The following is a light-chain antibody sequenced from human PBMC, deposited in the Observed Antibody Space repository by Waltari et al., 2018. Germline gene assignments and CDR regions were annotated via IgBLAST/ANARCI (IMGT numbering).Light chain of an antibody. Sequence: QSALTQPASVSGSPGQSITISCTGTSSDVGNYNLVSWYQQYPGKAPKAMIYDDNRRPSGVSDRFSGSKSGNTASLTISGVQAEDEADYYCCSYAGSYTGVFGGGTKLTVL. CDR3: CSYAGSYTGV. CDR2: DDN. J-gene: IGLJ3*02. V-gene: IGLV2-23*01. CDR1: SSDVGNYNL.